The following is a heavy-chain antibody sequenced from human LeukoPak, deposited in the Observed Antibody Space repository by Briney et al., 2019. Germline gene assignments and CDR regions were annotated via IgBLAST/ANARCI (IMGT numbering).Heavy chain of an antibody. CDR1: GFTFSNYV. D-gene: IGHD6-19*01. CDR3: AGDRNSDWYSPLDY. Sequence: PGGSLRLSCAASGFTFSNYVMSWVRQAPGKGLEWVALITATGDTAYYADSVKGRFTISRGNSRNTVYMQMDSLRAEDAAIYYCAGDRNSDWYSPLDYWGQGSQVTVSP. V-gene: IGHV3-23*01. CDR2: ITATGDTA. J-gene: IGHJ4*02.